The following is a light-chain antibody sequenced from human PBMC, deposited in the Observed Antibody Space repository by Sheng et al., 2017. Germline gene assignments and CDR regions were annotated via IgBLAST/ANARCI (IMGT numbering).Light chain of an antibody. J-gene: IGLJ3*02. V-gene: IGLV2-14*03. CDR1: SSDVGGYDY. CDR3: SSYTSPITLRWV. CDR2: DVN. Sequence: QSALTQPASVSGSPGQSITISCTGTSSDVGGYDYVSWYQQHPGKAPKLIIFDVNSRPSGVSHRFSGSKSGDTASLTISSLQAEDEADYYCSSYTSPITLRWVFGGGTKLTVL.